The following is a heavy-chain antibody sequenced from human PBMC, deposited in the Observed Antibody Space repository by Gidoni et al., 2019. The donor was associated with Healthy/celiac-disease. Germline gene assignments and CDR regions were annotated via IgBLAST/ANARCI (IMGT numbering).Heavy chain of an antibody. CDR2: IYPGDSDT. J-gene: IGHJ2*01. D-gene: IGHD3-22*01. Sequence: EVQLVQSGAEVKKPGESLKSSCKGSGYSFTSYWLRGVRQMPGKGLEWMGIIYPGDSDTRYSPSFQGQVTISADKSISTAYLQWSSLKASDTAMYYCARRPGGHYYDSSGIDWYFDLWGRGTLVTVSS. V-gene: IGHV5-51*03. CDR3: ARRPGGHYYDSSGIDWYFDL. CDR1: GYSFTSYW.